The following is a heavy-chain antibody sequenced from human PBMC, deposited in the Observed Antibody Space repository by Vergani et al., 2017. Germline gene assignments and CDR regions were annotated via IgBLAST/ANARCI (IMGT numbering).Heavy chain of an antibody. J-gene: IGHJ4*02. Sequence: VQLVESGGGVVQPGESLRLSCADSGFTFSSFWMSWIRQAPGKGLEWVANIKQDGSEKYYVDSVKGRFSISIDNAKNSLYLQMDSLRSEDTALYYCAKYLRDSTDGLPDSWGPGTLVIVSS. CDR3: AKYLRDSTDGLPDS. CDR2: IKQDGSEK. D-gene: IGHD2-21*02. V-gene: IGHV3-7*01. CDR1: GFTFSSFW.